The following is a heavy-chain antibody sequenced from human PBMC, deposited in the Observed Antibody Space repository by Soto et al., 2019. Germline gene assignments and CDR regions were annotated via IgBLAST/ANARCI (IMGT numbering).Heavy chain of an antibody. CDR2: IYYSGST. CDR3: ATGGGDFWSGYLIDN. D-gene: IGHD3-3*01. V-gene: IGHV4-30-4*02. J-gene: IGHJ4*02. CDR1: GGSISSGDYY. Sequence: SETLSLTCTVSGGSISSGDYYWSWIRQPPGKGLEWIGYIYYSGSTYYNPSLKSRVTISVDTSKKQFSLKLSSVTAADTAVYYCATGGGDFWSGYLIDNWGQGTLVTVSS.